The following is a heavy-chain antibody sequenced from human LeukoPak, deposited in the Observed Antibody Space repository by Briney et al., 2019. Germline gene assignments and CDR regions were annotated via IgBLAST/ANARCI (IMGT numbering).Heavy chain of an antibody. D-gene: IGHD3-22*01. Sequence: ASVKVSCKASGYTFTSYYMHWERQAPGQGLEWMGIINPSGGSTSYAQKFQGRVTMTRDMSTSTVYMELSSLRSEDTAVYYCAREEVYDSSGRGWFDPWGQGTLVTVSS. V-gene: IGHV1-46*01. J-gene: IGHJ5*02. CDR2: INPSGGST. CDR3: AREEVYDSSGRGWFDP. CDR1: GYTFTSYY.